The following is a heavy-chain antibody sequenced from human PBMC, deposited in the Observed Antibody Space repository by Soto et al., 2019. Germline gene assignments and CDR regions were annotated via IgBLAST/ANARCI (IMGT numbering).Heavy chain of an antibody. CDR2: INAGNGNT. J-gene: IGHJ4*02. CDR3: ATYSGSPERRMDFDY. D-gene: IGHD1-26*01. V-gene: IGHV1-3*01. Sequence: VASVKVSCKASGYTFTSYAMHWVRQAPGQRLEWMGWINAGNGNTKYSQKFQGRVTMTEDTSTDTAYMELSSLRSEDTAVYYCATYSGSPERRMDFDYWGQGTLVTVSS. CDR1: GYTFTSYA.